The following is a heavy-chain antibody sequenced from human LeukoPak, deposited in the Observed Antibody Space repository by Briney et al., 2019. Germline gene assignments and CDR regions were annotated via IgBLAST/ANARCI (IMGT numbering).Heavy chain of an antibody. Sequence: GGSLRLSCAASGFTFNNYAMSWVRQAPGKGLEWVSSISAGGGVTYYADSVKGRFTISRDNSKNTLYLQMTSLRVEDTALYYCANEIRPNDYWGQGTLVSVSS. CDR2: ISAGGGVT. CDR3: ANEIRPNDY. CDR1: GFTFNNYA. V-gene: IGHV3-23*01. D-gene: IGHD3-16*01. J-gene: IGHJ4*02.